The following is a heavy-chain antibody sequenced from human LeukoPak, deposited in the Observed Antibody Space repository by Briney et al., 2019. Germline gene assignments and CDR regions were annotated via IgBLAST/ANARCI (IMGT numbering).Heavy chain of an antibody. CDR3: TRAPPGMTMMTDY. D-gene: IGHD3-22*01. V-gene: IGHV1-18*04. CDR1: GYILTGYN. CDR2: VSTNDGNT. J-gene: IGHJ4*02. Sequence: ASVKVSCKASGYILTGYNMHWVRQAPGQGLEWMGWVSTNDGNTVYAQRLQGRVTMTTDTSTSVAYMELRSLTSDDTAVYYCTRAPPGMTMMTDYWGQGTLVTVSS.